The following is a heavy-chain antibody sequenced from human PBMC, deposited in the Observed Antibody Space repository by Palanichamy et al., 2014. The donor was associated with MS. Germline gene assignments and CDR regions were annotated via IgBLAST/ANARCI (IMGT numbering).Heavy chain of an antibody. CDR3: AKGRRVGAATALDF. D-gene: IGHD1-26*01. V-gene: IGHV3-23*01. J-gene: IGHJ4*02. CDR2: ISGSGNST. CDR1: GFTFQFYG. Sequence: EVHLLESGGKLLQPGGSLRLSCTASGFTFQFYGMSWVRQAPGKGPEWISSISGSGNSTYYADSVKGRFTISRDNSKNTLYLQMDSLRVEDTAIYHCAKGRRVGAATALDFWGQGTLVTVSS.